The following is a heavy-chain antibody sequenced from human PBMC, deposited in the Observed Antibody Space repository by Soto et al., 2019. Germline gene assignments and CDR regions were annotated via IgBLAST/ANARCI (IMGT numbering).Heavy chain of an antibody. CDR2: IIPSFGTA. D-gene: IGHD3-10*02. CDR3: ARSRGYYVAMDV. V-gene: IGHV1-69*01. Sequence: QVQLVQSGAEVKKPGSSVKVSCKASGATFSRDAFSWVRQAPGQGLEWMGGIIPSFGTASYAQKFQGRLSITADESTSTAYMELSGLTSKDTAVYYCARSRGYYVAMDVWGPGTTVTVSS. J-gene: IGHJ6*02. CDR1: GATFSRDA.